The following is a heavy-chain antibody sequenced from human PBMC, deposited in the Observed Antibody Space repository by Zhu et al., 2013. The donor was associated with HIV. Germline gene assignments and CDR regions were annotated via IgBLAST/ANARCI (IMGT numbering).Heavy chain of an antibody. Sequence: QVQLVQSGAEVKKPGASVKVSCKASGYTFTGYYMHWVRQAPGQGLEWMGWINPNSGGTNYAQKFQGRVTMTRDTSISTAYMELSRLRSDDTAVYYCARDFLGEVSSYSSSWYTLNWFDPWGQGTLVTVSS. J-gene: IGHJ5*02. CDR3: ARDFLGEVSSYSSSWYTLNWFDP. CDR1: GYTFTGYY. CDR2: INPNSGGT. D-gene: IGHD6-13*01. V-gene: IGHV1-2*02.